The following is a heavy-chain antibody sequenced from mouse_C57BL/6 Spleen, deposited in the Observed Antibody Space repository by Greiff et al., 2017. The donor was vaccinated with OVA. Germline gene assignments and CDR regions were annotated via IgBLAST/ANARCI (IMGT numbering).Heavy chain of an antibody. V-gene: IGHV1-50*01. CDR1: GYTFTSYW. CDR3: ARTHGSSYDYAMDY. Sequence: QVQLQQPGAELVKPGASVKLSCKASGYTFTSYWMQWVNQRPGQGLEWIGEIDPSDSYTNDNQKFKGKATLTVDTSSSTAYMQLSSLTSEDSAVYYCARTHGSSYDYAMDYWGQGTSVTVSS. CDR2: IDPSDSYT. J-gene: IGHJ4*01. D-gene: IGHD1-1*01.